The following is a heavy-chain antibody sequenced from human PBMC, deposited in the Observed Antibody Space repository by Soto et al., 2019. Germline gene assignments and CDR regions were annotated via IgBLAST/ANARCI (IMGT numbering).Heavy chain of an antibody. CDR1: GFTFSSYS. CDR2: ISSSGSYI. V-gene: IGHV3-21*01. CDR3: ARDPQDIVVVVAATHFDY. J-gene: IGHJ4*02. D-gene: IGHD2-15*01. Sequence: EVQLVESGGGLVKPGGSLRLSCAASGFTFSSYSMNWVRQAPGKGLEWVSSISSSGSYIYYADSVKGRFTISRDNAKNSLYLQMNSLRAEDTAVYYCARDPQDIVVVVAATHFDYWGQGTLVTVSS.